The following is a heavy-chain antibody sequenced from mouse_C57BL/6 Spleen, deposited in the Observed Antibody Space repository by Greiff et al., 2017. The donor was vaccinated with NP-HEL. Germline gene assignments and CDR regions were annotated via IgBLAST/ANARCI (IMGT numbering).Heavy chain of an antibody. D-gene: IGHD1-1*01. J-gene: IGHJ2*01. V-gene: IGHV1-26*01. CDR1: GYTFTDYY. Sequence: VQLQQSGPELVKPGASVKISCKASGYTFTDYYMNWVKQSHGKSLEWIGDINPNNGGTSYNQKFKGKATLTVDKSSSTAYMELRSLTSEDSAVDYCARINYYGSSSFDYWGQGTTLTVSS. CDR3: ARINYYGSSSFDY. CDR2: INPNNGGT.